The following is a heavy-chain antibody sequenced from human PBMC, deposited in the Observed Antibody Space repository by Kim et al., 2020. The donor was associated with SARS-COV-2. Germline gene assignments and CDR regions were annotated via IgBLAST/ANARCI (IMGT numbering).Heavy chain of an antibody. CDR1: GGTFSSYA. CDR2: IIPIFGTA. J-gene: IGHJ2*01. CDR3: ARPAAAGTYWYFDL. Sequence: SVKVSCKASGGTFSSYAISWVRQAPGQGLEWMGGIIPIFGTANYAQKFQGRVTITADESTSTAYMELSSLRSEDTAVYYCARPAAAGTYWYFDLWGRGTLVTVSS. V-gene: IGHV1-69*13. D-gene: IGHD6-13*01.